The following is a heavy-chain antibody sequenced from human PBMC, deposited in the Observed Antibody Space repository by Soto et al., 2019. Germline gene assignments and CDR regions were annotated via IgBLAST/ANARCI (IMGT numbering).Heavy chain of an antibody. Sequence: SETLSLTCSVSGGSISSYNWSWVRQPAGKGLERIGRMYSTGNTTYNPTLKSRVTVSIDTSKNQFLLRLNSATAADSDVYYCAREFGDSWTSEAYWGQGTAVTVSS. CDR2: MYSTGNT. CDR1: GGSISSYN. J-gene: IGHJ4*02. D-gene: IGHD3-16*01. CDR3: AREFGDSWTSEAY. V-gene: IGHV4-4*07.